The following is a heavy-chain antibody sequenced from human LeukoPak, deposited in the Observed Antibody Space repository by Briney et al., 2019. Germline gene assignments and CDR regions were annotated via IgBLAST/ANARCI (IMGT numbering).Heavy chain of an antibody. V-gene: IGHV3-23*01. CDR3: AKRPVYYYDSSGYYSSFDY. Sequence: PGGSLRLSCAASGFTFSSYAMSWVRQAPGKGLEWVSAISGSGDSTYYADSVKGRFTISRDNSKNTLYLQMNSLRAEDTAVYYCAKRPVYYYDSSGYYSSFDYWGQGTLVTVSS. CDR1: GFTFSSYA. D-gene: IGHD3-22*01. CDR2: ISGSGDST. J-gene: IGHJ4*02.